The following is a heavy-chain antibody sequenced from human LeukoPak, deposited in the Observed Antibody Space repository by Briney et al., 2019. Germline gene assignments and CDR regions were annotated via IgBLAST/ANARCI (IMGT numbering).Heavy chain of an antibody. D-gene: IGHD3-9*01. Sequence: SETLSLTCTVSGGSISTSSFYWGWLRQPPGKGLGWIASMYYSGSTYYNPSINSRVTISLDTSTNKFSLRLSSVTAADTAFYFCAKGLRYLSFNDAFDIWGQGTMVTVS. V-gene: IGHV4-39*01. J-gene: IGHJ3*02. CDR1: GGSISTSSFY. CDR3: AKGLRYLSFNDAFDI. CDR2: MYYSGST.